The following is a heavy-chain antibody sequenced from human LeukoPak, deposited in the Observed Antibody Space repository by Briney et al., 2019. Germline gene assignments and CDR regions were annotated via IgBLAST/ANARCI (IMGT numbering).Heavy chain of an antibody. CDR3: ARDGSGSYYNPFGCYYYYYMDV. CDR2: IYYSGST. V-gene: IGHV4-59*01. CDR1: GGSISSYY. J-gene: IGHJ6*03. Sequence: SETLSLTCTVSGGSISSYYWSWIRQPPGKGLEWIGYIYYSGSTNYNPSLKSRVTISVDTSKNQFSLKLSSVTAADTAVYYCARDGSGSYYNPFGCYYYYYMDVWGKGTTVTVSS. D-gene: IGHD3-10*01.